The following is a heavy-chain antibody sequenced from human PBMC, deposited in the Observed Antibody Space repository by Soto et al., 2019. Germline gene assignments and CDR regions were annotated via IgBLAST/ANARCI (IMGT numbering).Heavy chain of an antibody. J-gene: IGHJ6*03. V-gene: IGHV3-33*01. CDR1: GFTFSSYG. CDR3: ARDHTVTTYEAVYYYYYMDV. D-gene: IGHD4-4*01. Sequence: GGSLRLSCAASGFTFSSYGMHWVRQAPGKGLEWVAVIWYDGSNRYYADSVKGRFTISRDNSKNTLYLQMDSLRAEDTAVYYCARDHTVTTYEAVYYYYYMDVWGKGTTVTVSS. CDR2: IWYDGSNR.